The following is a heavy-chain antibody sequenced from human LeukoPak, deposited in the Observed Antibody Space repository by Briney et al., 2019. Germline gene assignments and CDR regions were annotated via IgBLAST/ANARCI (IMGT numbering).Heavy chain of an antibody. V-gene: IGHV3-7*03. D-gene: IGHD2-21*01. CDR3: ARGNSGAFDI. CDR1: GFSFSGHW. J-gene: IGHJ3*02. Sequence: GGSLRLSCTASGFSFSGHWMHWVRQAPGKGLEWVANIKEDGSENHYVDSVKGRFTISRDNAKNSLWLEMNSLGAEDTAVYYCARGNSGAFDIWGQGTMVTVSS. CDR2: IKEDGSEN.